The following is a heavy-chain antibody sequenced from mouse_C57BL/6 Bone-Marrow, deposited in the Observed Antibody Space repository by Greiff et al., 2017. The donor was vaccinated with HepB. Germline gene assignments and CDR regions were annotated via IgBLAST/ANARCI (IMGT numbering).Heavy chain of an antibody. CDR2: IHPNSGNT. CDR3: ARSVFLDY. CDR1: GYTFTSYW. V-gene: IGHV1-64*01. D-gene: IGHD6-1*01. Sequence: QVQLQQPGAELVKPGASVKLSCKASGYTFTSYWMHWVKQRPGQGLEWIGMIHPNSGNTKYNEKFKSKATLTVDKSSSTAYMQLSSLTSEDSAVYYCARSVFLDYWGQGTTLTVSS. J-gene: IGHJ2*01.